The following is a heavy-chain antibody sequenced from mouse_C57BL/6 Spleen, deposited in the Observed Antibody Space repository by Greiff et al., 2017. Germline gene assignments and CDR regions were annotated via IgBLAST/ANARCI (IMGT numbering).Heavy chain of an antibody. Sequence: QVQLQQPGAELVKPGASVKMSCKASGYTFTSYWITWVKQRPGQGLEWIGDIYPGSGSTNYNEKFKSKGTLTVDTSSSTAYMQLSSLTSEDSAVYYCARKDGYYAWFAYWGQGTPVTVSA. V-gene: IGHV1-55*01. CDR1: GYTFTSYW. J-gene: IGHJ3*01. CDR2: IYPGSGST. D-gene: IGHD2-3*01. CDR3: ARKDGYYAWFAY.